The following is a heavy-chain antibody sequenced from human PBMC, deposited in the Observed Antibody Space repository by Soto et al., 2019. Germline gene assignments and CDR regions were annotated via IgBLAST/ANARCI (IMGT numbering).Heavy chain of an antibody. D-gene: IGHD2-15*01. V-gene: IGHV4-31*03. CDR2: IYHSGST. CDR3: ARVCGGSCEEEAFDI. Sequence: QVQLQESGPGLVKPSQTLSLTCSVSGGSISSGTHYWSWIRQRPGKALEWIGHIYHSGSTYYNPSLKSRVTISVDTSKNRFYLKLNSVTAADTAVYYCARVCGGSCEEEAFDIWGQGTVVTVSS. J-gene: IGHJ3*02. CDR1: GGSISSGTHY.